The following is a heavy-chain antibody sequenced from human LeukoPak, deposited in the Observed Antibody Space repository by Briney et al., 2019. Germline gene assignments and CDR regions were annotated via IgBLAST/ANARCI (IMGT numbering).Heavy chain of an antibody. J-gene: IGHJ6*02. V-gene: IGHV3-7*05. CDR1: RFTFSSYW. D-gene: IGHD2-2*01. CDR2: IKQDGSEK. CDR3: ARDLASPFPSYYYYYGMDV. Sequence: GGSLRLSCAASRFTFSSYWMSWVRQAPGKGLEWVANIKQDGSEKYYVDAVKGRFTISRDNAKNSLYLQMSSLRAEDTAVYYCARDLASPFPSYYYYYGMDVWGQGTTVTVSS.